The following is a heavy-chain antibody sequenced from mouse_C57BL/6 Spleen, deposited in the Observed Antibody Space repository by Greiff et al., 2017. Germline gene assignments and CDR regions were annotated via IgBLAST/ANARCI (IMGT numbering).Heavy chain of an antibody. D-gene: IGHD1-1*01. Sequence: EVQLQQSGAELVRPGASVKLSCTASGFNIKDYYMHWVKQRPEQGLEWIGRIDPEDGDTEYAPKFQGKATMTADTSSNTAYLQLSSLTSEDTAVYYCTTSTVVAPNWYFDVWGTGTTVTVSS. CDR1: GFNIKDYY. CDR2: IDPEDGDT. CDR3: TTSTVVAPNWYFDV. J-gene: IGHJ1*03. V-gene: IGHV14-1*01.